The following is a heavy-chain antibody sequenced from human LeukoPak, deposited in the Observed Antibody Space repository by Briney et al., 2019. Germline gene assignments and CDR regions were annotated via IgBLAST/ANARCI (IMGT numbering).Heavy chain of an antibody. CDR2: MNPYSANT. J-gene: IGHJ6*03. CDR1: GYTFTNYD. V-gene: IGHV1-8*03. D-gene: IGHD3-10*01. CDR3: ARGFGDPHNYYYYMDV. Sequence: ASVKVSCKASGYTFTNYDIHWVRQATGQGLEWMGWMNPYSANTGYAQNFQGRITITRNTSISTAYMELSSLRSEDTAVYYCARGFGDPHNYYYYMDVWGKGTTVTVSS.